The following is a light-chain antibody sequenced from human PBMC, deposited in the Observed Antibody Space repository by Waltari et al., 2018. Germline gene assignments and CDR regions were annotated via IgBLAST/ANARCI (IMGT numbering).Light chain of an antibody. CDR2: DVS. V-gene: IGLV2-14*03. CDR3: SSYTSSNTVV. Sequence: HSALTQPASVSGSPGQSITIPCSGRSSDVGGYNYVSWYLQYPGQAPKLIIYDVSQRPSEMSERFSGSKSDSTASLTISGLQAEDEADYYCSSYTSSNTVVFGGGTKVTVL. CDR1: SSDVGGYNY. J-gene: IGLJ2*01.